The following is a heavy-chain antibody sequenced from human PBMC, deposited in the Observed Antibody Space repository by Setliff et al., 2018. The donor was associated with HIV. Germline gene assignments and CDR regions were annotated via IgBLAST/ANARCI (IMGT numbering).Heavy chain of an antibody. CDR1: GGSLSGFY. V-gene: IGHV4-59*08. J-gene: IGHJ5*02. CDR2: IYYSGST. CDR3: ASRIYYYDESRVLREEGFVP. D-gene: IGHD3-22*01. Sequence: PSETLSLTCAVYGGSLSGFYWTFIRQPPGKGLEWIGYIYYSGSTNYNPSLKSRVSMSLDTSKNQFSLKLTSVTAADTAMYYCASRIYYYDESRVLREEGFVPWGQGTLVTVSS.